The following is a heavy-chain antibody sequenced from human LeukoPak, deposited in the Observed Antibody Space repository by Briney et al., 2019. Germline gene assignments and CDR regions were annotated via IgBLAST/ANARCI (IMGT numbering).Heavy chain of an antibody. CDR3: ARSSYDFWSGPTTGGYFDY. J-gene: IGHJ4*02. V-gene: IGHV4-39*01. D-gene: IGHD3-3*01. CDR1: GGSISSSSYY. CDR2: IYYSGST. Sequence: SETLSLTCTVSGGSISSSSYYWGWVRQPPGKGLEWIGSIYYSGSTYYNPSLKSRVTISVDTSKNQFSLKLSSVTAADTAVYYCARSSYDFWSGPTTGGYFDYWGQGTLVTVSS.